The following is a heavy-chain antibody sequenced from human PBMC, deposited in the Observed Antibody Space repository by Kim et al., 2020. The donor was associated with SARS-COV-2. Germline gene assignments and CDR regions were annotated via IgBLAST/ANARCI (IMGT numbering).Heavy chain of an antibody. CDR2: IYPKTGGP. CDR1: GYTFTDYH. CDR3: IRENWAYGD. J-gene: IGHJ4*02. D-gene: IGHD3-16*01. V-gene: IGHV1-2*02. Sequence: ASVKVSCKASGYTFTDYHIHWVRQAPGQGLEWLAWIYPKTGGPIYAQKFQDRITLTTDTSSSTAYMELTSLRSDDTAIYYCIRENWAYGDWCPGTLVNVS.